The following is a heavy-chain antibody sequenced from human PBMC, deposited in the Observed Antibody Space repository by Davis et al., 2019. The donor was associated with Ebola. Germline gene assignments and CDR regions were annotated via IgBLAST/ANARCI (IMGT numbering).Heavy chain of an antibody. Sequence: MPSETLSLTCAVYGGSFSGYYWSWIRQPPGKGLEWIGYIYHSGSTYYNPSLKSRVTISVDRSKNQFSLKLSSVTAADTAVYYCARAHYYYGMDVWGQGTTVTVSS. V-gene: IGHV4-34*01. CDR3: ARAHYYYGMDV. CDR2: IYHSGST. J-gene: IGHJ6*02. CDR1: GGSFSGYY.